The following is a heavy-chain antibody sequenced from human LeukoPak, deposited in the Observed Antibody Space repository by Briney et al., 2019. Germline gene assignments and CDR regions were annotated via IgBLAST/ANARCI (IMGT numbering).Heavy chain of an antibody. J-gene: IGHJ5*02. CDR3: AKEVKAATNWFDP. D-gene: IGHD6-25*01. V-gene: IGHV3-23*01. CDR2: ISFRGTNT. Sequence: GGSLSLSCAASGFTFSSYAMTWVRQAPGKWLDWVSAISFRGTNTYYADSVKGRFTISRDNSKNTLYLQMNSLRAEDTAVYFCAKEVKAATNWFDPWGQGTLVTVSS. CDR1: GFTFSSYA.